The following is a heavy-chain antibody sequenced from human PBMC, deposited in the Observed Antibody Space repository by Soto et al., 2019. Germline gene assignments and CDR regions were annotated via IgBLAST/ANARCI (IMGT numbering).Heavy chain of an antibody. CDR3: ASGYCSSTSCYTGYYYYGMDV. J-gene: IGHJ6*02. CDR1: GGSISSSNW. D-gene: IGHD2-2*02. Sequence: NPSETLSLTCAVSGGSISSSNWWSWVRQPAGKGLEGIGEIYHSGSTNYNPSLKSRVTISVDKSKNQFSLKLSSVTAADTAVYYCASGYCSSTSCYTGYYYYGMDVWGQGTTVTVSS. V-gene: IGHV4-4*02. CDR2: IYHSGST.